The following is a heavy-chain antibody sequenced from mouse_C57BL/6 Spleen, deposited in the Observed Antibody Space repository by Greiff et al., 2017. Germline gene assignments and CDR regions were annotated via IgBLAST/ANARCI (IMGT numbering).Heavy chain of an antibody. CDR1: GYTFTSYG. D-gene: IGHD1-1*01. Sequence: QVQLQQSGAELARPGASVKLSCKASGYTFTSYGISWVKQRTGQGLEWIGEIYPRSGNTYYNEKFKGKATLTADKSSSTAYMELRSLTSEDSAVYFCARYGSTDYYAMDYWGQGTSVTVSS. V-gene: IGHV1-81*01. CDR3: ARYGSTDYYAMDY. CDR2: IYPRSGNT. J-gene: IGHJ4*01.